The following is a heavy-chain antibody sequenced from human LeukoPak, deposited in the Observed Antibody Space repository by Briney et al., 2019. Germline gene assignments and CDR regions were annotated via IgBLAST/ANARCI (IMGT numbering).Heavy chain of an antibody. CDR2: ISGNDYYI. J-gene: IGHJ5*01. CDR1: GFTFSAYT. D-gene: IGHD3-16*02. Sequence: PGGFLRLSCAASGFTFSAYTMNWVRQAPGKGLEWVSSISGNDYYIYYADSVKGRFTVSRDNAKNSLYLQMNSLTGEDTAVYYCAREDRESFDSWGQGTLVTVSS. V-gene: IGHV3-21*06. CDR3: AREDRESFDS.